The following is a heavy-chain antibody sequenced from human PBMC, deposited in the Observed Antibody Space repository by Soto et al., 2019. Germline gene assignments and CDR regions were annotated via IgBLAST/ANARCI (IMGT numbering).Heavy chain of an antibody. J-gene: IGHJ4*02. CDR3: ARGRLTGGDY. CDR1: GYTFTSYD. Sequence: QVQLVQSGAEVKKPGASVKVSCKASGYTFTSYDIHWVRQATGQGLEWMGWMNPDSRNTGYAQKFQGRVTMTRNTSISTVYMELSSQRAADTAVYYCARGRLTGGDYWGQGTLVTVSS. D-gene: IGHD3-16*01. CDR2: MNPDSRNT. V-gene: IGHV1-8*01.